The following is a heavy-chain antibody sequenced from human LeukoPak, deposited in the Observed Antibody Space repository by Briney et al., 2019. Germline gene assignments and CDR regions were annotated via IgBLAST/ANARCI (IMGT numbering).Heavy chain of an antibody. CDR1: GFTFSTYW. V-gene: IGHV3-74*01. D-gene: IGHD2-15*01. J-gene: IGHJ4*02. Sequence: PGGSLRLSCAASGFTFSTYWMHWVRQAPGKGLVWVSRINSDEGSTTYADSVKGRFTISGDNAKNTLYLQMNSLRAEDTAVYYCAKSRRAYCSGGSCFGLWDYWGQGTLVTVSS. CDR2: INSDEGST. CDR3: AKSRRAYCSGGSCFGLWDY.